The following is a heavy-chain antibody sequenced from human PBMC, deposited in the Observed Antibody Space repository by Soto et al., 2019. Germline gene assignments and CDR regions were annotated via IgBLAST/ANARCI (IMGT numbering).Heavy chain of an antibody. CDR1: GFTFSDYY. Sequence: GWSLRISCAASGFTFSDYYMSWIRQAPGKGLEWVSYISSSGSTIYYADSVQGRFTISRDNAKNSLYLQMNSLRAEDTAVYYCARNRGRGYGMDVWGQGTTVTVSS. CDR3: ARNRGRGYGMDV. V-gene: IGHV3-11*01. D-gene: IGHD3-10*01. J-gene: IGHJ6*02. CDR2: ISSSGSTI.